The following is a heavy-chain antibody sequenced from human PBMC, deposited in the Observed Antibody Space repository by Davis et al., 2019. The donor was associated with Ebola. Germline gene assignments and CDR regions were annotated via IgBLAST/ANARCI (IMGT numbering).Heavy chain of an antibody. J-gene: IGHJ6*04. CDR1: GFTFSSLP. CDR3: ARDDISSSLYFYDMDV. D-gene: IGHD6-13*01. CDR2: LGTSADT. V-gene: IGHV3-23*01. Sequence: GESLKISCAASGFTFSSLPMSWVRQAPGKGLEWVSTLGTSADTYYADSVKGRFTISRDNSKNTLYLQMNSLRAEDTAVYYCARDDISSSLYFYDMDVWGKGTTVTVSS.